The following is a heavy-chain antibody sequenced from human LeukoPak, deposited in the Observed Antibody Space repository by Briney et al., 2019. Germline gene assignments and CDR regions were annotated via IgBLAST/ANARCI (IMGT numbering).Heavy chain of an antibody. D-gene: IGHD3-9*01. CDR1: GFSFSSYG. Sequence: TGGSLRLSCAASGFSFSSYGMRWVRQAPGKGLEWVAVIWYDGGNKYYADSVMGRFTISRDNSKNTLYLQMNSLRAEDTAVYYCARDVQSQLRYFDWLLNSWGQGTLVTVSS. V-gene: IGHV3-33*01. CDR3: ARDVQSQLRYFDWLLNS. J-gene: IGHJ4*02. CDR2: IWYDGGNK.